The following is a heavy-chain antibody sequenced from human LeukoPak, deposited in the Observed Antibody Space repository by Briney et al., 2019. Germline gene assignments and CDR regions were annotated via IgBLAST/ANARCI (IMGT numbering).Heavy chain of an antibody. CDR3: ARAQGYYGSGSYYKGAEDY. J-gene: IGHJ4*02. V-gene: IGHV4-34*01. CDR2: INHSGST. CDR1: GGSFSGYY. D-gene: IGHD3-10*01. Sequence: PSETLSPTCAVYGGSFSGYYWSWIRQPPGKGLEWIGEINHSGSTNYNPSLKSRVTISVDTSKNQFSLKLSSVTAADTAVYYCARAQGYYGSGSYYKGAEDYWGQGTLVTVSS.